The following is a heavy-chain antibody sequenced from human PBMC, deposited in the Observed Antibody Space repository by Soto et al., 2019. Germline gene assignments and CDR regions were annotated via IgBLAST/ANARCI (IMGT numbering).Heavy chain of an antibody. J-gene: IGHJ4*02. V-gene: IGHV1-69*13. CDR2: IIPIFGTA. D-gene: IGHD1-26*01. Sequence: ASVKVSCKASGGTFSSYAISWVRQAPGQGLEWMGGIIPIFGTANYAQRFQGRVTITADESTRTAYMELSSLRSEDTAVYYCARAQSGGSYDYWGQGTLVTVSS. CDR1: GGTFSSYA. CDR3: ARAQSGGSYDY.